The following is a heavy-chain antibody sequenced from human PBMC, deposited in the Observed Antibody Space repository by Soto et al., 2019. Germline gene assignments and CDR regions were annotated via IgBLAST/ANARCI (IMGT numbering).Heavy chain of an antibody. CDR3: AKDVVSWSYYYDSSGYYESDAFDI. CDR2: ISGSGGDT. Sequence: GGSLRLSCAASGLIFSDYAMSWVRQAPGKGLECVACISGSGGDTFYADTVKGRFTISRDNSKNKLYLQMNSMRAEDTALYYCAKDVVSWSYYYDSSGYYESDAFDIWGQGTMVTVSS. V-gene: IGHV3-23*01. CDR1: GLIFSDYA. D-gene: IGHD3-22*01. J-gene: IGHJ3*02.